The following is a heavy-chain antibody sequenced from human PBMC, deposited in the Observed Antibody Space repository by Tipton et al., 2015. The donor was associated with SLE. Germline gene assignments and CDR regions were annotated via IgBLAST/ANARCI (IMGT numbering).Heavy chain of an antibody. V-gene: IGHV4-39*07. CDR3: ARSSRYCSSTSCSYFDY. Sequence: GLVKPSETLSLTCIVSGDSISSSTYYWGWIRQPPGKGLEWVGTVYYTGNTFYNPSVKSRVTISVDTSKNRFSLKLSSLTAADTAVYYCARSSRYCSSTSCSYFDYWGQGSLVTVSS. CDR1: GDSISSSTYY. D-gene: IGHD2-2*01. J-gene: IGHJ4*02. CDR2: VYYTGNT.